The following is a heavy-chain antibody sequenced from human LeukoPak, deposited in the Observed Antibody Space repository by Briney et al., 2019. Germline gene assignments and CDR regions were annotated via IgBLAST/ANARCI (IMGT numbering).Heavy chain of an antibody. CDR2: ISAYNGNT. CDR1: GYTFTSYG. J-gene: IGHJ4*02. CDR3: ARVGTYMVRGVIRPFGY. D-gene: IGHD3-10*01. V-gene: IGHV1-18*01. Sequence: ASVKVSCKASGYTFTSYGISWVRQAPGQGLEWMGWISAYNGNTNYAQKLQGRVTMTTDTSTSTAYMELSSLRSEDTAVYYCARVGTYMVRGVIRPFGYWGQGTLVTVSS.